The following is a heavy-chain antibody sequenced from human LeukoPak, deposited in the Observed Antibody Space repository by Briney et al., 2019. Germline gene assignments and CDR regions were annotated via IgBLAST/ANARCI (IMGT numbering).Heavy chain of an antibody. J-gene: IGHJ4*02. CDR1: GGSISSGSYY. D-gene: IGHD3-10*01. V-gene: IGHV4-61*02. Sequence: PSQTLSLTCTVSGGSISSGSYYWSWIRQPAGKGLEWIGRIYTSGSTNYNPSLKSRVTISVDTSKNQFSLKLSSVTAADTAVYYCARETMVRGVGYWGQGTLVTVSS. CDR3: ARETMVRGVGY. CDR2: IYTSGST.